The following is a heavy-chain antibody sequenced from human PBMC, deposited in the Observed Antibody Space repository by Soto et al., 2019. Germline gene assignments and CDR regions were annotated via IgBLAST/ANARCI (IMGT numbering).Heavy chain of an antibody. V-gene: IGHV1-18*01. J-gene: IGHJ4*02. CDR2: ISAYNGDT. Sequence: ASVKVSCKASGYTFTSYGISWVRQAPGQGLEWMGWISAYNGDTNYAQKLQGRVTMTTDTSTSTAYMELRSLRSDDTAVYYCARESYCSGGSCYDYWGQGTLVTVSS. CDR3: ARESYCSGGSCYDY. CDR1: GYTFTSYG. D-gene: IGHD2-15*01.